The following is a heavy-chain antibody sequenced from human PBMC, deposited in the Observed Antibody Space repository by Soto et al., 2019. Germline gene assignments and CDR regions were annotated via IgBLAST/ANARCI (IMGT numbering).Heavy chain of an antibody. CDR2: IRNSGTST. Sequence: EVQLLDSGGGLVQPGGSLRLSCAASGFTFSNYAMSWVRQAPGKGLEWVSSIRNSGTSTYYADSVKSQFTISRDNSKNALYLQMSSLRVEDTAVYYCAKSNLYCSSSHCYVFDYWGQGTLVNVSS. V-gene: IGHV3-23*01. CDR1: GFTFSNYA. D-gene: IGHD2-2*01. J-gene: IGHJ4*02. CDR3: AKSNLYCSSSHCYVFDY.